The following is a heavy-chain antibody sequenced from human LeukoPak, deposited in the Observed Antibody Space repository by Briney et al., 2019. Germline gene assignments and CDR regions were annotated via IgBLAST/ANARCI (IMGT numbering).Heavy chain of an antibody. Sequence: SGGSLRLSCAASGFTFNNYAMNWVRQAPGKGLEWVSAISGSGGSTYYADSVKGRFTISRDNSENTLHLQMGSLRPEDTAIYYCAKEGSSGWYERDWLDPWGQGTLVTVSS. V-gene: IGHV3-23*01. J-gene: IGHJ5*02. CDR2: ISGSGGST. CDR3: AKEGSSGWYERDWLDP. D-gene: IGHD6-19*01. CDR1: GFTFNNYA.